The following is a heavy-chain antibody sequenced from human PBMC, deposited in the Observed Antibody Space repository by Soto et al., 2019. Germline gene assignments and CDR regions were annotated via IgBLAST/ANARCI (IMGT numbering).Heavy chain of an antibody. CDR2: IRSKANSYAT. V-gene: IGHV3-73*01. J-gene: IGHJ4*02. CDR3: TRHASSSWENGY. D-gene: IGHD6-13*01. Sequence: EVQLVESGAGLVQPGGSLKLSCAASGFTFSGSAMHWVRQASGKGLEWVGRIRSKANSYATAYAASVKGRFTISRDDSKNTAYLQMNSLKTEDTAVYYCTRHASSSWENGYWGQGTLVTVSS. CDR1: GFTFSGSA.